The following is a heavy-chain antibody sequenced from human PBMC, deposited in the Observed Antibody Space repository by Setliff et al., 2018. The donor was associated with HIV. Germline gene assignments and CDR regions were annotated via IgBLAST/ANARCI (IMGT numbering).Heavy chain of an antibody. D-gene: IGHD3-22*01. V-gene: IGHV1-69*13. CDR3: ARGGVYYYDSSGWSMDY. J-gene: IGHJ4*02. CDR1: GGTFSSYA. CDR2: IIPVFGTA. Sequence: SVKVSCKASGGTFSSYAISWVRQAPGQGLDWMGGIIPVFGTANYAQKFQGRVTITADESTSTAYMELSSLRSEDTAVYYCARGGVYYYDSSGWSMDYWGQGTLVTVSS.